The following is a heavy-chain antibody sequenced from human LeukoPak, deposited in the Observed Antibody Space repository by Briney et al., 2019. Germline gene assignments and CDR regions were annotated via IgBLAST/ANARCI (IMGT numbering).Heavy chain of an antibody. J-gene: IGHJ3*02. V-gene: IGHV4-34*01. CDR2: INHSGST. CDR3: ARAHRRRRITMIVVAPYDAFDI. CDR1: GGSFSGYY. D-gene: IGHD3-22*01. Sequence: SETLSLTCAVYGGSFSGYYWSWIRQPPGKGLEWIGEINHSGSTNYNPSLKSRVTISVDTSKNQISLKLSSVTAADTAVYYCARAHRRRRITMIVVAPYDAFDIWGQGTMVTVSS.